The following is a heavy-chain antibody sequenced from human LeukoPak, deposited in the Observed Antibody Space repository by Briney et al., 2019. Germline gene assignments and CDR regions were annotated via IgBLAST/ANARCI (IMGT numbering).Heavy chain of an antibody. CDR3: AIYDSSGYYNY. D-gene: IGHD3-22*01. CDR2: ISGSGGST. V-gene: IGHV3-23*01. J-gene: IGHJ4*02. Sequence: QPGGSLRLSCAASGLTFSSYAMSWVRQAPGKGLEWVSAISGSGGSTYYADSVKGRFTISRDNSKNTLYLQMNSLRAEDTAVYYCAIYDSSGYYNYWGQGTLVTVSS. CDR1: GLTFSSYA.